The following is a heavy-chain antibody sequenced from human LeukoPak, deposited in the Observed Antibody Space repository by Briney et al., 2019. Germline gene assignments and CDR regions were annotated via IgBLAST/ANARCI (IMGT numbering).Heavy chain of an antibody. Sequence: PSETLSLTCIVSGGSISSSSYYWGWIRQPPGKGLEWIGYIYYSGSTNYNPSLKSRVTISADTSKNQFSLKLSSVTAADTAVYYCARGRYFDWSDWGQGTLVTVSS. CDR1: GGSISSSSYY. D-gene: IGHD3-9*01. V-gene: IGHV4-61*05. J-gene: IGHJ4*02. CDR3: ARGRYFDWSD. CDR2: IYYSGST.